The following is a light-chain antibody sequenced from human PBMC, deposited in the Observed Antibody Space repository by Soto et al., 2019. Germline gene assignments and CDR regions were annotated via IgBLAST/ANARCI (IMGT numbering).Light chain of an antibody. J-gene: IGLJ1*01. V-gene: IGLV2-14*01. CDR1: SSDVGGYNY. Sequence: SGLAKHASLSGSPRQSGTISCTGTSSDVGGYNYVSWYRQHPGKAPKLMIYEVRNRPSGVSNRFSGSKSGNTASLTISGLQAEDEADYYCSSYTRSSTLIFGIGTKITVL. CDR2: EVR. CDR3: SSYTRSSTLI.